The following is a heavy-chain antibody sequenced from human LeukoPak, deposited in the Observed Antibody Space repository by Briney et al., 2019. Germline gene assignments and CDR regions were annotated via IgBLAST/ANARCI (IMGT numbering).Heavy chain of an antibody. CDR1: GGSISSSNYY. V-gene: IGHV4-39*07. Sequence: SETLSLTCTVSGGSISSSNYYWGWIRQPPGKGLECIGSVYYSGNTYYNPSLKSRVTISVDTSKNQFSLKLSSVTAADTAVYYCARAVTSSSSWYKWVNWFDPWGQGTPVTVSS. J-gene: IGHJ5*02. CDR2: VYYSGNT. CDR3: ARAVTSSSSWYKWVNWFDP. D-gene: IGHD6-13*01.